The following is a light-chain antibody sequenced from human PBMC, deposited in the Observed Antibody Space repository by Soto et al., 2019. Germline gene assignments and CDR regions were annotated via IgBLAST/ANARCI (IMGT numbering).Light chain of an antibody. CDR1: SSNIGAGSD. Sequence: QSVLTQPPSVSGAPGQRVTISCTGSSSNIGAGSDVHWYQQLPGEAPKLLIYYDDLLPSGVSDRFSGSKSGTSASLAISGLQSEDEADYYCEAWDDSLNGVVFGGGTKLTVL. J-gene: IGLJ3*02. V-gene: IGLV1-36*01. CDR2: YDD. CDR3: EAWDDSLNGVV.